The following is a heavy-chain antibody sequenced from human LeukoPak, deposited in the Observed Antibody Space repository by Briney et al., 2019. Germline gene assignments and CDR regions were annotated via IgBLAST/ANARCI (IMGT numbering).Heavy chain of an antibody. V-gene: IGHV4-59*01. D-gene: IGHD2-15*01. Sequence: SETLSLTCTVSGGSISSYYWSWIRQPPGKGLEWIGYIYYSGSTNYNPSLKSRVTISVDTSKNQFSLKLSSVTAADTAVYYCARDPRYCSGDSCYDWFDPWGQGTLVTVSS. CDR3: ARDPRYCSGDSCYDWFDP. CDR2: IYYSGST. J-gene: IGHJ5*02. CDR1: GGSISSYY.